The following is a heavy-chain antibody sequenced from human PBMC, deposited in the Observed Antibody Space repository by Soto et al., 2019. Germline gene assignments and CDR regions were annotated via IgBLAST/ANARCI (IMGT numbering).Heavy chain of an antibody. D-gene: IGHD3-22*01. J-gene: IGHJ4*01. CDR1: GGSFSSYY. Sequence: RSLTCTVSGGSFSSYYWSWIRQPPGKGLVGHGYMYYSGSTNYNPSLKSRVTISVDTSKNQFSLNLSSVTAADTAVYYCARGWRYYGSTGYFSYFDYWCQGTLETVSS. V-gene: IGHV4-59*01. CDR2: MYYSGST. CDR3: ARGWRYYGSTGYFSYFDY.